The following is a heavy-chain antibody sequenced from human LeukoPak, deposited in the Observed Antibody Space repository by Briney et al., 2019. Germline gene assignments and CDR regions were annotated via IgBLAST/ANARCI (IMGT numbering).Heavy chain of an antibody. CDR2: ISGSGGST. Sequence: GGSLRLSCAASGFTFSSYAMSWVRQAPRKGLEWVSAISGSGGSTYYADSVKGRFTISRDNSKNTLYLQMNSLRAEDTAVYYCAKDRGYYYGSGRYVFDYWGQGTLVTVSS. CDR1: GFTFSSYA. V-gene: IGHV3-23*01. CDR3: AKDRGYYYGSGRYVFDY. D-gene: IGHD3-10*01. J-gene: IGHJ4*02.